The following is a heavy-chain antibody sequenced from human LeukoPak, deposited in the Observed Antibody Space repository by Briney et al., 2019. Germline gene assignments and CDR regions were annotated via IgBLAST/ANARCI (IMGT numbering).Heavy chain of an antibody. CDR2: TYYSGST. D-gene: IGHD1-26*01. V-gene: IGHV4-59*01. CDR1: GGSISSYY. CDR3: ARDSEAPGKWDGYYYYGMDV. J-gene: IGHJ6*02. Sequence: SETLSLTCTVSGGSISSYYWSWIRQPPGKGLEWIGYTYYSGSTNYNPSLKSRVTISVDTSKNQFSLKLSSVTAADTAVYYCARDSEAPGKWDGYYYYGMDVWGQGTTVTVSS.